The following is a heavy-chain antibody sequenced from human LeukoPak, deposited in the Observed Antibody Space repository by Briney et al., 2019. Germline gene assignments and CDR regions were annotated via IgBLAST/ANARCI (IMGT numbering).Heavy chain of an antibody. J-gene: IGHJ5*02. CDR3: ARVAAAGQYNWFDP. D-gene: IGHD6-13*01. V-gene: IGHV3-7*05. CDR1: GFTFSSYW. Sequence: PGGSLRLSCAASGFTFSSYWMSWVRQAPGKGLEWVANIKQDGSEKYYVDSVKGRFTISRDNAKNSLYLQMNSLRAEDTAVYYCARVAAAGQYNWFDPWGQGTLATVSS. CDR2: IKQDGSEK.